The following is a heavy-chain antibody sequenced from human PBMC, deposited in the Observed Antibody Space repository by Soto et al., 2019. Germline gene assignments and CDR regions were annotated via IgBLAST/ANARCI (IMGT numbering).Heavy chain of an antibody. V-gene: IGHV3-11*01. Sequence: QVQLVESGGGLVKPGGSLRLSCAASGFTFSDYYMSWIRQAPGKGLEWVSYISSSGSTIYYADSVKGRFTISRDNAKNSLYLQMNSLRAEETAVYYCARSNPLDGDYIWGSYRPDAFDIWGQGTMVTVSS. CDR3: ARSNPLDGDYIWGSYRPDAFDI. CDR1: GFTFSDYY. CDR2: ISSSGSTI. J-gene: IGHJ3*02. D-gene: IGHD3-16*02.